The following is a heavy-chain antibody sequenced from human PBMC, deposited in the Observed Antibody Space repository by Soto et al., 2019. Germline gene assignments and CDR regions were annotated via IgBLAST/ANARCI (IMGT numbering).Heavy chain of an antibody. D-gene: IGHD2-15*01. Sequence: GSLRLSCAASGFTFSDYPMNWVRQAPGKGLEWVSSIRTISSAIYFADSVRGRFTISRDNARNSLYLQMTSLRDEDTAVYYCARETPSFDSWGQGTLVTVSS. CDR3: ARETPSFDS. CDR2: IRTISSAI. V-gene: IGHV3-48*02. J-gene: IGHJ4*02. CDR1: GFTFSDYP.